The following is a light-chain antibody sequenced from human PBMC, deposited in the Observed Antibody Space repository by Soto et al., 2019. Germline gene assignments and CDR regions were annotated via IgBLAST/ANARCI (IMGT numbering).Light chain of an antibody. CDR2: AAS. J-gene: IGKJ1*01. CDR1: QSIGRW. V-gene: IGKV1-5*01. CDR3: QQYNNYPGT. Sequence: DIQMTQSPSTLSASVGDRVTITCRASQSIGRWLAWYQQKPGKAPQFLIYAASNLESGVPSRFSGSGSGTEFTLTISSLQPDDFATSYCQQYNNYPGTFGQGTKVEI.